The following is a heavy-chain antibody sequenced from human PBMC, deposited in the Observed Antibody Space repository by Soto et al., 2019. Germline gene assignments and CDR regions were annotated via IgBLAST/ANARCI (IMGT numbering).Heavy chain of an antibody. V-gene: IGHV1-69*13. J-gene: IGHJ4*02. CDR2: IIPIFGTA. Sequence: VASVKVSCKASGGTFSSYAISWVRQAPGQGLEWMGGIIPIFGTANCAQKFQGRVTITADESTSTAYMELSSLRSEDTAVYYCARDPDYYDSSGNLFDYWGQGTLVTVSS. D-gene: IGHD3-22*01. CDR3: ARDPDYYDSSGNLFDY. CDR1: GGTFSSYA.